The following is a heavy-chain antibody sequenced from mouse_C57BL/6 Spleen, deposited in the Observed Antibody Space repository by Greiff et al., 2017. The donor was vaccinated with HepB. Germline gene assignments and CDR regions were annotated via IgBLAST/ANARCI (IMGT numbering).Heavy chain of an antibody. J-gene: IGHJ2*01. CDR2: INPSSGYT. CDR1: GYTFTSYT. V-gene: IGHV1-4*01. Sequence: VKLMESGAELARPGASVKMSCKASGYTFTSYTMHWVKQRPGQGLEWIGYINPSSGYTKYNQKFKDKATLTADKSSSTAYMQLSSLTSEDSAVYYCAFYDYDYFDYWVQGTTLTVSS. D-gene: IGHD2-4*01. CDR3: AFYDYDYFDY.